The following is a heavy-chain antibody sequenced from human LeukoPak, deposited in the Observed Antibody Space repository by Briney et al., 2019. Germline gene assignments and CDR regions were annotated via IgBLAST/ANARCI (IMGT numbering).Heavy chain of an antibody. CDR2: IIPIFGTA. D-gene: IGHD6-25*01. Sequence: GASVKVSCKASGGTFSSYAISWVRQAPGQGLEWMGGIIPIFGTANYAQKFQGRVTITADESTSTAYMELSSLGSEDTAVYYCARVTQRSGYYYYMDVWGKGTTVTVSS. CDR3: ARVTQRSGYYYYMDV. V-gene: IGHV1-69*13. J-gene: IGHJ6*03. CDR1: GGTFSSYA.